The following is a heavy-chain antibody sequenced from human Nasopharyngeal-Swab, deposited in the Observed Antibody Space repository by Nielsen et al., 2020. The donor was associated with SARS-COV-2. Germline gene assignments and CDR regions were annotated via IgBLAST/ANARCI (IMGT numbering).Heavy chain of an antibody. CDR2: VYYGLAI. V-gene: IGHV4-39*01. CDR3: ARTHNWIDP. Sequence: WIRQPPGEGLEWIGSVYYGLAIQYSPSLKSRATISIDTSKNQLSLEVTSVTVADTAVYYCARTHNWIDPWGQGTLVTVSS. J-gene: IGHJ5*02.